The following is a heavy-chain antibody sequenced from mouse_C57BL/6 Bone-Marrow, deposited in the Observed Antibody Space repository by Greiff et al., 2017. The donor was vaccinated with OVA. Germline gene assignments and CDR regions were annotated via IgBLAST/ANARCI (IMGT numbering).Heavy chain of an antibody. V-gene: IGHV14-1*01. CDR3: TDLGYYYFDY. Sequence: EVQLQQSGAELVRPGASVKLSCTASGFNIKDYYMHWVKQRPEQGLEWIGRIDPEDGDTEYAPKFQGKATMTADTSYNTADLQLSSLTSEDTAVDYCTDLGYYYFDYWGQGTTLTVSS. J-gene: IGHJ2*01. CDR2: IDPEDGDT. CDR1: GFNIKDYY. D-gene: IGHD2-2*01.